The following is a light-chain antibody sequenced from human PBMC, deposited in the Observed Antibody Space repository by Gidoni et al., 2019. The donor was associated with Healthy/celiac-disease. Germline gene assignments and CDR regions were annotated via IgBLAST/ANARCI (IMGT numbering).Light chain of an antibody. CDR1: KLGDRY. Sequence: SYDLTQPPSVSVSPGQTARIACSGDKLGDRYASWYQQKPGQSPVLVIYQDIKRPSGIPERFSGSNSGNTATLTISGTQAMNEADYYCQAWDSSTVVFGGGTKLTVL. CDR3: QAWDSSTVV. J-gene: IGLJ2*01. V-gene: IGLV3-1*01. CDR2: QDI.